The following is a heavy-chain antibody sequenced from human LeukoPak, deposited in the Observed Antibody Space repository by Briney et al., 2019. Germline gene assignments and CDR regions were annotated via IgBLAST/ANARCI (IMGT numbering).Heavy chain of an antibody. J-gene: IGHJ3*02. V-gene: IGHV3-74*01. Sequence: QPGGSLRLSCAASGFTFSSYWMHWVRQGPGKGLVWDSSINSDASITNYADSVQGQFTISRDNAKNTLYLQMSSLRAEDTAVYYCARYCSGGSCYSPYTFDIWGQGTMVTVSS. D-gene: IGHD2-15*01. CDR1: GFTFSSYW. CDR3: ARYCSGGSCYSPYTFDI. CDR2: INSDASIT.